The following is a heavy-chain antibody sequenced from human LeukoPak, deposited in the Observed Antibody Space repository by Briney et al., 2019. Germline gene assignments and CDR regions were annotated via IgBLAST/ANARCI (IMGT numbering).Heavy chain of an antibody. Sequence: GGSLRLSCAASGFTFSSYEMNWVRQAPGKGLEWVSYISSSGSTIYYADSVEGRFTISRDNAKNSLYLQMNSLRAEDTAVYYCARECCSGGSCYYYYYGMDVWGQGTTVTVSS. V-gene: IGHV3-48*03. CDR3: ARECCSGGSCYYYYYGMDV. CDR2: ISSSGSTI. CDR1: GFTFSSYE. J-gene: IGHJ6*02. D-gene: IGHD2-15*01.